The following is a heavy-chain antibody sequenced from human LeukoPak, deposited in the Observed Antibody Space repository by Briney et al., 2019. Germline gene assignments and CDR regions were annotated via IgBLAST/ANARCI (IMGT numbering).Heavy chain of an antibody. V-gene: IGHV4-34*01. CDR1: GGSISLSYYY. D-gene: IGHD6-19*01. J-gene: IGHJ5*02. Sequence: PSETLSLTCSVFGGSISLSYYYWGWIRQPPGKGLEWIGEINHSGSTNYNPSLKSRVTISVDTSKNQFSLKQSSVTAADTAVYYCARGMPRIIAVASTNWFDPWGQGTLVTVSS. CDR3: ARGMPRIIAVASTNWFDP. CDR2: INHSGST.